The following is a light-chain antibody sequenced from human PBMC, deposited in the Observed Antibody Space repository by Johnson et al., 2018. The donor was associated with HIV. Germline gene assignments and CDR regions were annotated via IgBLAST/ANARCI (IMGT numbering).Light chain of an antibody. CDR2: ENN. CDR1: SSNIGNNY. V-gene: IGLV1-51*02. J-gene: IGLJ1*01. Sequence: QSVLTQPPSVSAAPGQKVTISCSGSSSNIGNNYVSWYQQLPGTAPKLLIYENNKRPSGIPDRFSGSKSGTSATPGITGLQTGDEADYYCGTWDSSLSGVFGTGTKVTVL. CDR3: GTWDSSLSGV.